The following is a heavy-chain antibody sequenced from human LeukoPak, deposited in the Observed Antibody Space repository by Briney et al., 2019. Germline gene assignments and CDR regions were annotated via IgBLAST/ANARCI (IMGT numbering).Heavy chain of an antibody. CDR2: IRHDGSNK. CDR3: AKDDVGYCSSTSCRAYFDY. J-gene: IGHJ4*02. D-gene: IGHD2-2*01. CDR1: GFTFSSYG. Sequence: GGSLRLSCAASGFTFSSYGMHWVRQAPGKGLEWVACIRHDGSNKYYADSVKGRFTISRDNSKNTLYLQMNSLRAEDTAVYYCAKDDVGYCSSTSCRAYFDYWGQGTQVTVSS. V-gene: IGHV3-30*02.